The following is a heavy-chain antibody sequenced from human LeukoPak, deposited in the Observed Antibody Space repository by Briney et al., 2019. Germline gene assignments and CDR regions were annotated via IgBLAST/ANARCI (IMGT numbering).Heavy chain of an antibody. CDR2: ISGSGTI. V-gene: IGHV4-4*07. CDR3: ARDSGTTGEVKFDP. J-gene: IGHJ5*02. CDR1: GGSINSY. D-gene: IGHD3-10*01. Sequence: SETLSLTCTVSGGSINSYWSWIRQPAGKGLEWIGRISGSGTITYNPALQSRLSISIDTSKNQFSLILMTVTAADTAVYCCARDSGTTGEVKFDPWGQGTLVTVSS.